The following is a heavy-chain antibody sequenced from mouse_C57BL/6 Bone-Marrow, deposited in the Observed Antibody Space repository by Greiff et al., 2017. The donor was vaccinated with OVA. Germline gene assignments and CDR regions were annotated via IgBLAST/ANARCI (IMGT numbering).Heavy chain of an antibody. Sequence: VQRVESGAELVKPGASVKVSCKASGYTFTSYWMHWVKQRPGQGLEWIGRIHPSDSDTNYNQKFKGKATLTVDKSSSTAYMQLSSLTSEDAAVYYCAIAFITTVNYFDYWGQGTTLTVSS. D-gene: IGHD1-1*01. CDR3: AIAFITTVNYFDY. CDR1: GYTFTSYW. CDR2: IHPSDSDT. J-gene: IGHJ2*01. V-gene: IGHV1-74*01.